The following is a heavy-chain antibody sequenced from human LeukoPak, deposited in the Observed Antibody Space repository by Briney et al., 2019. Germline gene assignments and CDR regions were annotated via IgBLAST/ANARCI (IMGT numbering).Heavy chain of an antibody. CDR2: ISGSGGST. CDR1: GFTFSSYA. J-gene: IGHJ4*02. D-gene: IGHD3-10*01. V-gene: IGHV3-23*01. CDR3: AKAGSGSYYLFDY. Sequence: GGSLRLSCAASGFTFSSYAMSWVRQAPGKGLEWVSAISGSGGSTYYAASVKGRFTISRDNSKNTLYLQMNSLRAEDTAVYYCAKAGSGSYYLFDYWGQGTLVTVSS.